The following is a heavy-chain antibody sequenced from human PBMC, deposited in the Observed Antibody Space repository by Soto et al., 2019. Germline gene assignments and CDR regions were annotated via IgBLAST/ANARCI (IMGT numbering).Heavy chain of an antibody. V-gene: IGHV3-21*06. CDR1: GFTLTRYS. CDR3: ARESEDLTSNFDY. Sequence: LRLSCAASGFTLTRYSMNWVRQAPGKGLEWVSSISSTTHYIYYADSMRGRFTISRDNAKNAVYLEMNSLRAEDTAVYYCARESEDLTSNFDYWGQGTLVTVSS. J-gene: IGHJ4*02. CDR2: ISSTTHYI.